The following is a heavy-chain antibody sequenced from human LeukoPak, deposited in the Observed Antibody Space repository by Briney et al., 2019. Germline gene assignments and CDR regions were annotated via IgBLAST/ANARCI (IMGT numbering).Heavy chain of an antibody. D-gene: IGHD3-9*01. CDR3: AGFLFDYDILTGSFDP. Sequence: SETLSLTCTVSGGSISSYYWSWIRQPPGRGLEWIGYIYYSGSTNYNPSLKSRVTISVDTSKNQFSLKLSSVPAADTAVYYCAGFLFDYDILTGSFDPWGQGTLVTVSS. V-gene: IGHV4-59*08. CDR2: IYYSGST. CDR1: GGSISSYY. J-gene: IGHJ5*02.